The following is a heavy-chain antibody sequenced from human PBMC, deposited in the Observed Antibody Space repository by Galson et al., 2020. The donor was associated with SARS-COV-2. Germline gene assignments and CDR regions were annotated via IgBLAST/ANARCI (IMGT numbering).Heavy chain of an antibody. V-gene: IGHV5-51*01. CDR2: IYRGGSDV. Sequence: GEPLKISCKGSGYDSGYSFTSYSIGWVRQMPGKGLEWMGNIYRGGSDVRYSPSFQGQVTISVDKSLSIAYLQWNSLKASDTAMYYCATWRGTNWFDFWGQGTLVSVSS. CDR3: ATWRGTNWFDF. J-gene: IGHJ5*01. CDR1: GYDSGYSFTSYS. D-gene: IGHD3-3*01.